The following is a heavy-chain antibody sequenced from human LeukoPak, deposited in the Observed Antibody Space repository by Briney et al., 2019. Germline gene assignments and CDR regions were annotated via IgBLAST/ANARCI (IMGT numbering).Heavy chain of an antibody. CDR1: GFTFSDYN. V-gene: IGHV3-11*04. J-gene: IGHJ4*02. CDR2: ISRSGSTK. Sequence: GGSLRLSCAASGFTFSDYNMRWIRQAPGKGLEWVSSISRSGSTKYYADSVKGRFTISRDNAKNSLYLQMNSLRAEDTAVYYCAREEVWLPCYFDYWGQGTLVTVSS. CDR3: AREEVWLPCYFDY. D-gene: IGHD5-12*01.